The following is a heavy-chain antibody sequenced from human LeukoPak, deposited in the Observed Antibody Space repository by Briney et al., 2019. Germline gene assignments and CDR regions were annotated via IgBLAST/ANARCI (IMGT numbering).Heavy chain of an antibody. D-gene: IGHD3-9*01. V-gene: IGHV3-21*01. CDR2: ITSSSSI. Sequence: PGGSLRLPCAASGFTFSSYSMNWVRQAPGKGLEWVSSITSSSSIYYSDSVKGRFTISRDNAKNSLTLHMNSLRAEDTPVYYCARVHDYMDILIAYSTTPDYWGQGTLVTVAS. CDR1: GFTFSSYS. J-gene: IGHJ4*02. CDR3: ARVHDYMDILIAYSTTPDY.